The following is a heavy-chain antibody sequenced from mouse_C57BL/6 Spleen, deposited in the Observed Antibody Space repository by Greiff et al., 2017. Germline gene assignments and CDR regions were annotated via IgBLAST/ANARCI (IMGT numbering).Heavy chain of an antibody. CDR1: GYSFTGYY. Sequence: VQLQQSGPELVKPGASVKISCKASGYSFTGYYMNWVKQSPEKSLEWIGEINPSTGGTTYNQKFKAKATLTVDKSSSTAYMQLKSLTSEDSAVYYCARLDWDGWYFDVWGTGTTVTVSS. V-gene: IGHV1-42*01. D-gene: IGHD4-1*01. CDR3: ARLDWDGWYFDV. J-gene: IGHJ1*03. CDR2: INPSTGGT.